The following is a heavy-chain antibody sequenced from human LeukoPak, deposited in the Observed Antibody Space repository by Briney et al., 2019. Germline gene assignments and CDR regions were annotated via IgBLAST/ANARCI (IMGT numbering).Heavy chain of an antibody. J-gene: IGHJ6*03. Sequence: GGSLRLSCAASGFTFSDYYMSWIRQAPGKGLEWVSYISSGGSIIYYADSVKGRFTISRDNAKNSLYLQMNSLRAEDTAVYYCARTVTYYYYYYMDVWGKGTTVTVSS. D-gene: IGHD4-11*01. CDR3: ARTVTYYYYYYMDV. CDR1: GFTFSDYY. V-gene: IGHV3-11*04. CDR2: ISSGGSII.